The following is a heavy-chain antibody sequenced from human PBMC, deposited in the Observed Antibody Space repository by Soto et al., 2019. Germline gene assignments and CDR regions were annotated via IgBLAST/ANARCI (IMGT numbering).Heavy chain of an antibody. J-gene: IGHJ3*02. V-gene: IGHV4-31*03. Sequence: SETLSLTCTVSGGSISSGGYYWSWIRQHPGKGLEWIGYIYFSGSTYYNPSLKSRVTISVDTSKNQFSLKLSSVTAADTAVYYCAMYCSSPSRYDASPIWGPATMVPVSS. CDR3: AMYCSSPSRYDASPI. CDR1: GGSISSGGYY. D-gene: IGHD2-2*01. CDR2: IYFSGST.